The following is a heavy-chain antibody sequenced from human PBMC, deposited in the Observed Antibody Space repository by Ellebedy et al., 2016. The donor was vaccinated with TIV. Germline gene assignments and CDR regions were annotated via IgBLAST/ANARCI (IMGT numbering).Heavy chain of an antibody. CDR3: ARFRGSGWYWDFDY. D-gene: IGHD6-19*01. CDR1: GYSFTSYG. CDR2: IRVYNGDT. J-gene: IGHJ4*02. V-gene: IGHV1-18*01. Sequence: ASVKVSCKASGYSFTSYGISWVRQAPGQGLEWMGWIRVYNGDTTYAQRLQDRVTMTTDTSTTTAYMELRSLRFDDTAVYYCARFRGSGWYWDFDYWGQGTLVTVSS.